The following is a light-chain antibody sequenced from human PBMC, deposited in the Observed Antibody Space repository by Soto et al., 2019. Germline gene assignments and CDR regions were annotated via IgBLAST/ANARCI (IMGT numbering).Light chain of an antibody. Sequence: EIVMTQSPVTLSVSPRERATLSCRASQSVSSYLACYQKKPGQAPRLLIDGASIRAIGIPARFSGSESGREFTLTISRLQSEDVAVYYFQQYNDWPLPFGGGTKVEIK. CDR2: GAS. V-gene: IGKV3-15*01. CDR1: QSVSSY. J-gene: IGKJ4*01. CDR3: QQYNDWPLP.